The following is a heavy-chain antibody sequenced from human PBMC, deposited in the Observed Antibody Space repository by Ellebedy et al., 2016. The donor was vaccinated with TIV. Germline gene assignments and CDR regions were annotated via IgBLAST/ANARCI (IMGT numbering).Heavy chain of an antibody. D-gene: IGHD3-10*01. V-gene: IGHV5-51*01. Sequence: GESLKISXKGSGYSFTSYWIGWVRQMPGKGLEWMGIIYPGDSDTRYSPSFQGQVTISADKSISTAYLQWSSLKASDTAMYYCARRATRGFGSYLADYWGQGTLVTVSS. CDR1: GYSFTSYW. CDR3: ARRATRGFGSYLADY. CDR2: IYPGDSDT. J-gene: IGHJ4*02.